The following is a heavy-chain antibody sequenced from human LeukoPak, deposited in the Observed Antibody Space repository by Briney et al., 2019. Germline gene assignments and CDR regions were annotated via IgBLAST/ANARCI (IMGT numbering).Heavy chain of an antibody. V-gene: IGHV3-30*04. CDR1: GFTFSSFA. D-gene: IGHD4-17*01. Sequence: GGTLRLSCAASGFTFSSFAMHWVRQAPGKGLEWVADISYKGGTKYSAESVKGRFTISRENSKNMLYLQLNSLRAEDTAVYYCSRGGYGDYNNWFDPWGQGTLVIVSS. CDR2: ISYKGGTK. J-gene: IGHJ5*02. CDR3: SRGGYGDYNNWFDP.